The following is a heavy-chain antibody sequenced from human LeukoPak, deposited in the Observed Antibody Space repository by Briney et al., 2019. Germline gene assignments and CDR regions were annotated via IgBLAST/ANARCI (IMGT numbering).Heavy chain of an antibody. V-gene: IGHV4-30-4*01. CDR3: ASGESYYYGMDV. CDR2: IYYSGST. CDR1: GGSISSGDYY. J-gene: IGHJ6*02. Sequence: PSETLSLTCTVSGGSISSGDYYWSWIRQPPGKGLEWIGYIYYSGSTYYNPSLKNRVTISVDTSKNQFSLKLSSVTAADTAVYYCASGESYYYGMDVWGQGTTVAVSS.